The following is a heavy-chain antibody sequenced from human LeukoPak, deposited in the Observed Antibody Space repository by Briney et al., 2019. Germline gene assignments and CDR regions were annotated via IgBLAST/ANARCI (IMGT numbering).Heavy chain of an antibody. J-gene: IGHJ2*01. CDR3: ARDREDYESYWYFDL. D-gene: IGHD3-22*01. V-gene: IGHV4-31*03. CDR1: GGSISSGGYY. Sequence: PSETLSLTCTVSGGSISSGGYYWSWIRQHPGKGLEWIGYIYYSGSTYYNPSLKSRVTISVDTSKNQFSRKLSSVTAADTAVYYCARDREDYESYWYFDLWGRGTLVTVSS. CDR2: IYYSGST.